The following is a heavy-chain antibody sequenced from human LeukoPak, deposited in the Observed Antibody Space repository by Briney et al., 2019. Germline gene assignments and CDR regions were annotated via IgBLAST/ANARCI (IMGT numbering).Heavy chain of an antibody. Sequence: GGSLRLSCAASGFTFSSYSMNWVRQAPGKGLEWVSYISSSSTIYYADSVKGRFTISRDNAKNSLYLQMNSLRAEDTAVYYCARERVVDLDYWGQGTLVTVSS. J-gene: IGHJ4*02. CDR1: GFTFSSYS. V-gene: IGHV3-48*01. CDR3: ARERVVDLDY. D-gene: IGHD3-22*01. CDR2: ISSSSTI.